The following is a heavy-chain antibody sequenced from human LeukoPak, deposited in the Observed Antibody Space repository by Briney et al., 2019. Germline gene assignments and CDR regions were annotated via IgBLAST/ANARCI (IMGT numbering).Heavy chain of an antibody. CDR1: GFTFDDYG. V-gene: IGHV3-20*04. Sequence: GGSLRLSCAASGFTFDDYGMSWVRQAPGKGLEWVSGINWNGGSTGYADSVKGRFTISRDNAKNSLYLQMNSLRAEDTALYYCARVGGGYSYGPPDYWGQGTLVTVSS. D-gene: IGHD5-18*01. CDR2: INWNGGST. CDR3: ARVGGGYSYGPPDY. J-gene: IGHJ4*02.